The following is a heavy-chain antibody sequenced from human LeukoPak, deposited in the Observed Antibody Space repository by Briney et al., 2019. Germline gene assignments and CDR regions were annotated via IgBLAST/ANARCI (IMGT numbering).Heavy chain of an antibody. CDR1: GGSISSSSYY. V-gene: IGHV4-39*07. Sequence: SETLSLTCTVSGGSISSSSYYWGWIRQPPGKGLEWIGSIYYSGSTYYNPSLKCRVTISVDTSKNQFSLKLSSVTAADTAVYYCARNPRIAAANDYWGQGTLVTVSS. CDR3: ARNPRIAAANDY. CDR2: IYYSGST. J-gene: IGHJ4*02. D-gene: IGHD6-13*01.